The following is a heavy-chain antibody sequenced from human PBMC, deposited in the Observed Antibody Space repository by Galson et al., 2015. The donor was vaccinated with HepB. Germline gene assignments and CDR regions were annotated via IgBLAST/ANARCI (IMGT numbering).Heavy chain of an antibody. V-gene: IGHV1-18*04. J-gene: IGHJ5*02. CDR1: GYTFTSYG. D-gene: IGHD3-22*01. Sequence: SVKVSCKASGYTFTSYGISWVRQAPGQGLEWMGWISAYSSNTNYAQKLQGRVTMTTDTSTSTAYMELRSLRSDDTAVYYCARDTYYYDSSGYYEYNWFDPWGQGTLVTVSS. CDR3: ARDTYYYDSSGYYEYNWFDP. CDR2: ISAYSSNT.